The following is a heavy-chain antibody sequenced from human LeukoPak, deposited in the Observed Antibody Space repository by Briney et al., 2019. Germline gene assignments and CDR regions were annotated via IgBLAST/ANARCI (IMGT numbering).Heavy chain of an antibody. CDR1: GGTFSSYA. Sequence: WASVKVSCKASGGTFSSYAISWVRQAPGQGLEWMGGIIPIFGTANYAQKFQGRVTITADESTSTAYMELSSLRSEDTAVYYCAIRTGPKLGWYYYYMDVWGKGTTVTVSS. CDR3: AIRTGPKLGWYYYYMDV. V-gene: IGHV1-69*13. J-gene: IGHJ6*03. CDR2: IIPIFGTA. D-gene: IGHD1-14*01.